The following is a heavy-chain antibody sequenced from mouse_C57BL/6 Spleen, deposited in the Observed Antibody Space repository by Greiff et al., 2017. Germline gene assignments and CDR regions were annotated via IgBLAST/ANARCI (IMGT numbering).Heavy chain of an antibody. V-gene: IGHV5-16*01. CDR1: GFTFSDYY. Sequence: EVMLVESEGGLVQPGSSMKLSCTASGFTFSDYYMAWVRQVPEKGLEWVANINYDGSSTYYLDTLKGRFTISRDNAKNIQYLHISSLKSENTATYYCARGGGYFDYWGQGTTLTVSS. J-gene: IGHJ2*01. CDR2: INYDGSST. CDR3: ARGGGYFDY.